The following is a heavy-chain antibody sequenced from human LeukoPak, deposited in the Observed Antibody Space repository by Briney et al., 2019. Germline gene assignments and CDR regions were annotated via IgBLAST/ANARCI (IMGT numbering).Heavy chain of an antibody. V-gene: IGHV4-4*07. CDR3: ARGQTAARGAEYFQH. Sequence: PSETLSLTCTVSGGSISSYYWSWMRQPAGKGREWIGRIYTSGSTNYHPSLKSRVTMSVDTSKNQYSLKLSSVTAADTAAYYCARGQTAARGAEYFQHWGQGTLVTVSS. J-gene: IGHJ1*01. CDR1: GGSISSYY. D-gene: IGHD6-6*01. CDR2: IYTSGST.